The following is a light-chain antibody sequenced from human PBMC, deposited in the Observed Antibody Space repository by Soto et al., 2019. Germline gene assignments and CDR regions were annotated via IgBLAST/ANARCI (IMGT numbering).Light chain of an antibody. J-gene: IGKJ1*01. CDR2: GVS. CDR3: QQYNNWPQT. CDR1: QGLSIN. V-gene: IGKV3-15*01. Sequence: EIVMTQSPGTLSVSPGERATLSCRASQGLSINLAWYQQKPGQPPRLLIYGVSTGATGIPARFSGSGSGTEFTLTISSLQSEDFAVYYCQQYNNWPQTFGQGTKVEIK.